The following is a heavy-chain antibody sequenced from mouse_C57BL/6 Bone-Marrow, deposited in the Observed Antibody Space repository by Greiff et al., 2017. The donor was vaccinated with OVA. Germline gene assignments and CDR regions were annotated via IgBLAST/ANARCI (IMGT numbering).Heavy chain of an antibody. CDR2: INYDGSST. D-gene: IGHD4-1*01. J-gene: IGHJ3*01. CDR3: ARDFWGFAY. V-gene: IGHV5-16*01. Sequence: EVKLVESEGGLVQPGRSMKLSCTASGFTFSDYYMAWVRQVPEKGLEWVANINYDGSSTYYLDSLKSRFIISRDNAKNILYLQMSSLKSEDTATYYCARDFWGFAYWGQGTLVTVSA. CDR1: GFTFSDYY.